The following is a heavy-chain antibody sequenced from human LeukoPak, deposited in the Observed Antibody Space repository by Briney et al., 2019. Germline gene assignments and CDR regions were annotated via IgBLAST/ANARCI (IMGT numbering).Heavy chain of an antibody. Sequence: SVKVSCKASGGTFSSYAISWVRQAPGQGLEWMGGIIPIFGTANYAQKLQGRVTMTTDTSTSTAYMELRSLRSDDTAVYYCARDPAQYYYDGDAFDIWGQGTMVTVSS. J-gene: IGHJ3*02. CDR1: GGTFSSYA. CDR2: IIPIFGTA. D-gene: IGHD3-22*01. V-gene: IGHV1-69*05. CDR3: ARDPAQYYYDGDAFDI.